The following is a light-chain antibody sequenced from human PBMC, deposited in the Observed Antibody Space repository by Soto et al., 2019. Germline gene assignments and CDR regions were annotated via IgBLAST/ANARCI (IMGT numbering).Light chain of an antibody. Sequence: DIQMPQSPSDLFASVGDRVTITCQATQDIHIYLNWYQQKPGKGTNLLIYDASNLAIVVPSRLSGSGSGTPFTYTIVSLPPEDIGTYYCQQYDILPITFIRGTRLEIK. V-gene: IGKV1-33*01. CDR1: QDIHIY. CDR2: DAS. J-gene: IGKJ5*01. CDR3: QQYDILPIT.